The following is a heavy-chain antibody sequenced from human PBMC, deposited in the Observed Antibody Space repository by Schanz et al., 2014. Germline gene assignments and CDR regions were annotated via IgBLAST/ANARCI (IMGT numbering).Heavy chain of an antibody. CDR1: GYTFTSYG. CDR2: ISPYNGNT. CDR3: ARDRDQWDGNYLDY. J-gene: IGHJ4*02. V-gene: IGHV1-18*01. D-gene: IGHD1-26*01. Sequence: QVQLVQSGTQVKKPGASVKVSCKASGYTFTSYGISWVRQAPGQGLEWMGWISPYNGNTNYAQKLQGRVTMTADTPTSTAYMDLRSLRSDDSAVYYCARDRDQWDGNYLDYWGQGTLVTVSS.